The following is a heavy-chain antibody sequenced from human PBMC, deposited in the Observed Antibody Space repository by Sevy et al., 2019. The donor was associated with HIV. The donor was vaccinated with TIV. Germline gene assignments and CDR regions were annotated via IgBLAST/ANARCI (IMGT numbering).Heavy chain of an antibody. D-gene: IGHD6-13*01. V-gene: IGHV4-39*01. Sequence: SETLSLTCTVSGGSISSSSYYWGWIRQPPGKGLEWIGSIYYSGRTYYNPSLKSRVTISVDTSKNQFSLKLSSVTAADTAVYYCARQNDPTGYSSSWYEGGPYYFDYWGQGTLVTVSS. CDR3: ARQNDPTGYSSSWYEGGPYYFDY. J-gene: IGHJ4*02. CDR2: IYYSGRT. CDR1: GGSISSSSYY.